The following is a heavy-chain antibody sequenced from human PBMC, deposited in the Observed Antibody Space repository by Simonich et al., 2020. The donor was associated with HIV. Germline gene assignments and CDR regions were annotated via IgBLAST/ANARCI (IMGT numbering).Heavy chain of an antibody. V-gene: IGHV4-34*01. Sequence: QVHLQQWGAGLLKPSETLSLTCAVYGGSFRGYFWTWIRQPPGKGLEWIGEINHGGGTNYNPSLKSRVTLSVDTSKNQFSLKLSSVTAADTAVYYCARVAPPYIAVYRKYYYMDVWGKGTTVTVSS. D-gene: IGHD6-19*01. J-gene: IGHJ6*03. CDR2: INHGGGT. CDR1: GGSFRGYF. CDR3: ARVAPPYIAVYRKYYYMDV.